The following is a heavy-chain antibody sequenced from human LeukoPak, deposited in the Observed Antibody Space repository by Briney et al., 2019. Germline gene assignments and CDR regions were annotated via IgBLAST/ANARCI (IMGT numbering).Heavy chain of an antibody. CDR2: ISGSSSTI. CDR1: GFSFSTYS. V-gene: IGHV3-48*01. J-gene: IGHJ4*02. CDR3: ARGLRGRGYSYGFFDY. D-gene: IGHD5-18*01. Sequence: PGGSLRLSCAASGFSFSTYSMNWVRQAPGKGLEWVSYISGSSSTIYYADSVKGRFTISRENAKTSLYLQMNSLRAEDTAVYYCARGLRGRGYSYGFFDYWGQGALVTVSS.